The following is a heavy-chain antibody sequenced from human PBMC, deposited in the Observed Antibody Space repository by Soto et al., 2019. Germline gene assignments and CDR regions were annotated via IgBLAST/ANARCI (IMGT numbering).Heavy chain of an antibody. V-gene: IGHV3-9*01. D-gene: IGHD4-17*01. Sequence: GGSLRLSCAASGFTFDDYAMHWVRQAPGKGLEWVSGISWNSGSIGYADSVKGRFTISRDNAKNSLYLQMNSLRAEDTALYYCAKEENRDYDQAFDIWGQGTMVTVSS. CDR1: GFTFDDYA. CDR3: AKEENRDYDQAFDI. CDR2: ISWNSGSI. J-gene: IGHJ3*02.